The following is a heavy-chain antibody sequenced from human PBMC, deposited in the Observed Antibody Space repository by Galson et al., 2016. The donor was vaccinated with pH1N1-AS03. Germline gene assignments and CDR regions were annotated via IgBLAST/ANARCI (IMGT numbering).Heavy chain of an antibody. D-gene: IGHD5-12*01. Sequence: SLRLSCAASGFTFSNYWMTWVRQAPGKGLEWVANIKEDGSAKYYVDSVKGRFTISRDNAKNSLYLQIDSLRGEDTAVYYCARDAPGYGGYVEWGQGTLVTVSS. CDR1: GFTFSNYW. CDR2: IKEDGSAK. CDR3: ARDAPGYGGYVE. V-gene: IGHV3-7*01. J-gene: IGHJ4*02.